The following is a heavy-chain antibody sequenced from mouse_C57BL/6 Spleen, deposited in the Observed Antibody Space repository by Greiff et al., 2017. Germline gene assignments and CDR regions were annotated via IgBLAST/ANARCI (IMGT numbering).Heavy chain of an antibody. D-gene: IGHD1-1*01. V-gene: IGHV1-55*01. CDR1: GYTFTSYW. CDR3: AREGIYEECDGDWYFDV. J-gene: IGHJ1*03. CDR2: INPGSGST. Sequence: QVQLQQPGAELVKPGASVKMSCKASGYTFTSYWITWVKQRPGQGLEWIGDINPGSGSTNYNEKFKGKATLTVDPSSSTAYMQLSSLTSEDSAVYYGAREGIYEECDGDWYFDVWGTGTTVTVSS.